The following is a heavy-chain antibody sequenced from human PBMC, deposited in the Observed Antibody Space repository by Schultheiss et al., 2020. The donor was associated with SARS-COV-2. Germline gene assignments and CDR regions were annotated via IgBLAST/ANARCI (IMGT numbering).Heavy chain of an antibody. CDR1: GFTFSSYA. D-gene: IGHD3-10*01. CDR2: ISWNSGSI. J-gene: IGHJ6*02. Sequence: GGSLRLSCAASGFTFSSYAMHWVRQAPGKGLEWVSGISWNSGSIGYADSVKGRFTISRDTSKNTLYLQMNRLRAEDTAVYYCARGPGDHYGYYYYYDMDVWGQGTTVTVSS. V-gene: IGHV3-9*01. CDR3: ARGPGDHYGYYYYYDMDV.